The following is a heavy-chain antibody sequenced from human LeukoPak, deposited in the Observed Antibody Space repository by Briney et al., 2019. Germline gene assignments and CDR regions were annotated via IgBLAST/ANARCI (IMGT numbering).Heavy chain of an antibody. CDR3: ARGSYFDVLTGFYYSHMDV. Sequence: SVKVSCKASGVTFSNSTHNWVLQAPGQGLESMGRIIPIFGTSNYAPKFRDRVSITADTSTSTAYLEMSSLTSDDTALYYCARGSYFDVLTGFYYSHMDVWGEGTTVTVS. CDR2: IIPIFGTS. J-gene: IGHJ6*03. D-gene: IGHD3-9*01. V-gene: IGHV1-69*08. CDR1: GVTFSNST.